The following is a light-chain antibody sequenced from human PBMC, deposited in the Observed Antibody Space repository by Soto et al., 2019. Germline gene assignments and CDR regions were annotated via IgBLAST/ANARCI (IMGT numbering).Light chain of an antibody. CDR3: GSYTSTDTPFV. CDR2: EVN. CDR1: STDVGGYNY. J-gene: IGLJ1*01. Sequence: QAVLAQPSSVSGSPGQSITISCTGTSTDVGGYNYVSWYQHHPGKGPKLIIYEVNNRPSGVSDRFSGSKSGNKASLTISNLEAEDESDYYCGSYTSTDTPFVFGTGTKVPVL. V-gene: IGLV2-14*01.